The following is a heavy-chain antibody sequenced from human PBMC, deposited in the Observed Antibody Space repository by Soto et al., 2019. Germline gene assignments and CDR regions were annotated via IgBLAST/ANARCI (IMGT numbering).Heavy chain of an antibody. J-gene: IGHJ4*02. D-gene: IGHD5-18*01. CDR3: ASEVDTADLYYFDY. V-gene: IGHV6-1*01. Sequence: SQTLSLTCAISGNSVSSNSAAWNWIRQSPSRGLEWLGRTYYRSKWYNDYAVSVKSRITINPDTSKNQFSLQLNSVTPEDTAVYYCASEVDTADLYYFDYWGQGTLVTVSS. CDR1: GNSVSSNSAA. CDR2: TYYRSKWYN.